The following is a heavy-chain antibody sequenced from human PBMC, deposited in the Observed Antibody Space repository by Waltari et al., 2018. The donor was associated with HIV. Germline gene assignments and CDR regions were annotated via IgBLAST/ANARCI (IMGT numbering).Heavy chain of an antibody. Sequence: VQLVESGGGLVQPGGSLRLSCAASGFTFSSYGMHWVRQAPGKGLVWVSRINTDGSDTRYGDSVKGRFTISRDNAKNTLYLQMNSLRDEDTAMYYCARDRYTGSSDFDYWGQGTLVSVSS. V-gene: IGHV3-74*01. J-gene: IGHJ4*02. D-gene: IGHD1-26*01. CDR2: INTDGSDT. CDR3: ARDRYTGSSDFDY. CDR1: GFTFSSYG.